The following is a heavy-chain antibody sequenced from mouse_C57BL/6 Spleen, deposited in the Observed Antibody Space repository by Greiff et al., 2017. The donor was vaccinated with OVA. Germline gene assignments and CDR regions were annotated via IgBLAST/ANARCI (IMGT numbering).Heavy chain of an antibody. CDR2: IRNKANGYTT. Sequence: EVKLQESGGGLVQPGGSLSLSCAASGFTFTDYYMSWVRQPPGKALEWLGFIRNKANGYTTEYSASVKGRFTISRDNSQSILYLQMNALRAEDSATYYCARYDGESYFDYWGQGTTLTVSS. CDR3: ARYDGESYFDY. CDR1: GFTFTDYY. V-gene: IGHV7-3*01. J-gene: IGHJ2*01.